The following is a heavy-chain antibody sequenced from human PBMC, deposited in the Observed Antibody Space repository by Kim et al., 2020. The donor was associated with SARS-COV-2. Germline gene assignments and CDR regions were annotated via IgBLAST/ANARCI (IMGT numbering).Heavy chain of an antibody. CDR3: AASSSSWYPHFDY. D-gene: IGHD6-13*01. CDR1: GGSISSYY. V-gene: IGHV4-59*01. J-gene: IGHJ4*02. Sequence: SETLSLTCTVSGGSISSYYWSWIRQPPGKGLEWIGYIYYSGSTNYNPSLKSRVTISVDTSKNQFSLKLSSVTAADTAVYYCAASSSSWYPHFDYWGQGTLVTVSS. CDR2: IYYSGST.